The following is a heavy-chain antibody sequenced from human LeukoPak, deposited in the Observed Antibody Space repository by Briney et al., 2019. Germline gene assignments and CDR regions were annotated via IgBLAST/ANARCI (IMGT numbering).Heavy chain of an antibody. CDR3: ARDSVSSGYWAIF. Sequence: ASVKVSCKASGYTFTGYYMHWVRQAPGQGLEWMGWINPNSGGTNYAQKFQGRVTMTRDTSISTAYMELSRLRSDDTAVYYCARDSVSSGYWAIFWGQGTLVTVSS. V-gene: IGHV1-2*02. CDR2: INPNSGGT. D-gene: IGHD3-22*01. CDR1: GYTFTGYY. J-gene: IGHJ4*02.